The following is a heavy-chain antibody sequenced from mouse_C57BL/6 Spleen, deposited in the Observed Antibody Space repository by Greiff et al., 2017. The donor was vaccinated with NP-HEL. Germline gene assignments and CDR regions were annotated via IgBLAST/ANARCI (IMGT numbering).Heavy chain of an antibody. CDR1: GYTFTSYG. Sequence: QVQLKESGAELARPGASVKLSCKASGYTFTSYGISWVKQRTGQGLEWIGEIYPRSGNTYYNEKFKGKATLTADKSSSTAYMELRSLTSEDSAVYFCARRGGNYEAMDYWGQGTSVTVSS. CDR3: ARRGGNYEAMDY. CDR2: IYPRSGNT. D-gene: IGHD2-1*01. V-gene: IGHV1-81*01. J-gene: IGHJ4*01.